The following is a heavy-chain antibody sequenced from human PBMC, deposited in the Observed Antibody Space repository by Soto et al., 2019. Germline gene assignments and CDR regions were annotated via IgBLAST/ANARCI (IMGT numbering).Heavy chain of an antibody. Sequence: GGSPRLSCSTFGIPFSTFWMHWVRQAPGKGLVWVSRINSDGSGTRYADSVKGRFTISRDNAKNTLYLQMNSLRAEDTAVYYCAKSDWFDPWGQGTLVTAPQ. CDR1: GIPFSTFW. V-gene: IGHV3-74*01. J-gene: IGHJ5*02. CDR3: AKSDWFDP. CDR2: INSDGSGT.